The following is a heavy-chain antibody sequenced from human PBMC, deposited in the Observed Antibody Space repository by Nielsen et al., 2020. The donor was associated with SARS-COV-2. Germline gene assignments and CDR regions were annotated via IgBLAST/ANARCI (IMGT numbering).Heavy chain of an antibody. CDR1: GYTFTSYY. V-gene: IGHV1-46*01. CDR2: INPSGGST. Sequence: ASVKVFCKASGYTFTSYYMHWVRQAPGQGLEWMGIINPSGGSTSYAQKFQGRVTMTRDTSISTAYMELSRLRSDDTAVYYCARDGSSSGYYRDAFDIWGQGTMVTVSS. D-gene: IGHD3-22*01. J-gene: IGHJ3*02. CDR3: ARDGSSSGYYRDAFDI.